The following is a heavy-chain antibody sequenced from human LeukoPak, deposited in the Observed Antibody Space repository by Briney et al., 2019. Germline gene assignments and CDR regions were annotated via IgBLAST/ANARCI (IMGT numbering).Heavy chain of an antibody. CDR2: IKEDGSDK. D-gene: IGHD2-21*02. J-gene: IGHJ4*02. Sequence: GGSLRLSCAASGFTCNNYWMSWVRQAPGKGLKWVASIKEDGSDKYYVDSVKGRFTISRDSAKNSLFLQMNSLRAEDTAVYYWARDQCRLFDNWGQGTLVTVSS. CDR3: ARDQCRLFDN. CDR1: GFTCNNYW. V-gene: IGHV3-7*04.